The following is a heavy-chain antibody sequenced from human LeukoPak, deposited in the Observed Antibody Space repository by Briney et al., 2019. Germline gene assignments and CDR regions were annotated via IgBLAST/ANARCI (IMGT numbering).Heavy chain of an antibody. V-gene: IGHV3-30*03. CDR1: GFTFSSYG. D-gene: IGHD6-6*01. Sequence: PGRSLRLSCAASGFTFSSYGMHWVRQAPGKGLEWVTVISYDGSNEYYADSVKGRFTISRDNSKNTLYLQMNSLRAEDTAVYYCAREQISSSYYFDYWGQGTLVTVSS. CDR3: AREQISSSYYFDY. J-gene: IGHJ4*02. CDR2: ISYDGSNE.